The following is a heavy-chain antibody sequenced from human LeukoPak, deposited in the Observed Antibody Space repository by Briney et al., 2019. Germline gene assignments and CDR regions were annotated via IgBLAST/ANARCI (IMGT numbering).Heavy chain of an antibody. CDR1: GFRFSDYT. D-gene: IGHD3-16*01. CDR3: GKEGGA. J-gene: IGHJ5*02. CDR2: IGGRGGST. V-gene: IGHV3-23*01. Sequence: GGSLRLSCAASGFRFSDYTMTWVRQAPGKGPEWVSEIGGRGGSTYYADFLGGRFTISRDNSKDMLYLQMNSLKVEDTATYYCGKEGGAWGQGTKVTVSS.